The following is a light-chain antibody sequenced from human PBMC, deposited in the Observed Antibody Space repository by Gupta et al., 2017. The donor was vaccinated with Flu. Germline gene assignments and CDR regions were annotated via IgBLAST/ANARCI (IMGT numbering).Light chain of an antibody. CDR1: SSTLGSNY. Sequence: QSVLTQPPSVSATPGQRVTISCSGSSSTLGSNYVYWYQQFPGTATNVVLYRNDKRASGVTARCSASKSGTSAALAISGLRAEEEADYYCEAWDDSLDNYVVIGGGTRLTVL. V-gene: IGLV1-47*01. J-gene: IGLJ2*01. CDR2: RND. CDR3: EAWDDSLDNYVV.